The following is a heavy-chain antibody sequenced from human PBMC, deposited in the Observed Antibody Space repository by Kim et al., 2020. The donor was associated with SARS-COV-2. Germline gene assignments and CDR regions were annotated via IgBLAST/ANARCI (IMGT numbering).Heavy chain of an antibody. D-gene: IGHD2-2*01. CDR3: AREGYCTSTSCDDAFDI. V-gene: IGHV4-59*01. Sequence: LQSRVTISVDTSKNQFSLKLCSVTAADTAVYYCAREGYCTSTSCDDAFDIWGQGTMVTVSS. J-gene: IGHJ3*02.